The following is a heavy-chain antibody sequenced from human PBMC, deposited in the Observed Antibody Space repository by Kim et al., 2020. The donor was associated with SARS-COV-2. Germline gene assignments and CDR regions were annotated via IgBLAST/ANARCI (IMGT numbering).Heavy chain of an antibody. V-gene: IGHV4-59*13. D-gene: IGHD3-22*01. CDR2: IYYSGST. CDR1: GGSISSYY. Sequence: SETLSLTCTVSGGSISSYYWSWIRQPPGKGLEWIGYIYYSGSTNYNPSLKSRVTISVDTSKNQFSLKLSSVTAADTAVYYCARDSSSGYYYRGRYYYYGMDVWGQGTTVTVSS. J-gene: IGHJ6*02. CDR3: ARDSSSGYYYRGRYYYYGMDV.